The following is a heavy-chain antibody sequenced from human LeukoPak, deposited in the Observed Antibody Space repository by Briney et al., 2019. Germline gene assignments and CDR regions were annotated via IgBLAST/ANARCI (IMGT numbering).Heavy chain of an antibody. J-gene: IGHJ4*02. Sequence: GGXLRLSXAXSGFTFSSYAXSWVRQGPGKGLEWVSTISAADKTYYSDSVAGRFTISRENSKKTLYLQKRNLSADDTAVYYCAKVAPYSYGPEDYWGQGTLVTVSS. CDR2: ISAADKT. CDR1: GFTFSSYA. CDR3: AKVAPYSYGPEDY. V-gene: IGHV3-23*01. D-gene: IGHD5-18*01.